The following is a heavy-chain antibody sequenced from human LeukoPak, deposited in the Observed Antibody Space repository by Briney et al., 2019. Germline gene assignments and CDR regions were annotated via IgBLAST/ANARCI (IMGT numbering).Heavy chain of an antibody. Sequence: GASVKVSCKASGYTFTGYFIHWVRQDPGQGLEWMGWINPNTNGTNYAQKFQGRLTMTRDTSISTAYMELSRLRSDDTAVYYCARVLSSNIDYWGQGTPVTVSS. CDR3: ARVLSSNIDY. CDR2: INPNTNGT. V-gene: IGHV1-2*02. CDR1: GYTFTGYF. J-gene: IGHJ4*02. D-gene: IGHD2/OR15-2a*01.